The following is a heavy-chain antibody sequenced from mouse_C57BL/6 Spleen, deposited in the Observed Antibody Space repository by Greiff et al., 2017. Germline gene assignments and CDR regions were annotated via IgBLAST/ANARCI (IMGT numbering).Heavy chain of an antibody. CDR2: IDPETGGT. D-gene: IGHD1-1*01. J-gene: IGHJ1*03. CDR3: TPYGSSFDWYFDV. CDR1: GYTFTDYE. V-gene: IGHV1-15*01. Sequence: VKLQESGAELVRPGASVTLSCKASGYTFTDYEMHWVKQTPVHGLEWIGAIDPETGGTAYNQKFKGKAILTADKSSSTAYMELRSLTSEDSAVYYCTPYGSSFDWYFDVWGTGTTVTVSS.